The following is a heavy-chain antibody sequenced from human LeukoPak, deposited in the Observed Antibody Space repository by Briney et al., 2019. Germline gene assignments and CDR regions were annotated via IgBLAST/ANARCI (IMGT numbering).Heavy chain of an antibody. V-gene: IGHV3-23*01. CDR1: GFTFSSYA. CDR3: AKVPPEFGVVKGGYDY. J-gene: IGHJ4*02. D-gene: IGHD3-3*01. Sequence: PGGSLRLSCAASGFTFSSYAMSWVRQAPGKGLEWVSVISGSGGSTYYADSVKGRFTISRDNSKNTLYLQMNSLRAEDTAVYYCAKVPPEFGVVKGGYDYWGQGTLVTVSS. CDR2: ISGSGGST.